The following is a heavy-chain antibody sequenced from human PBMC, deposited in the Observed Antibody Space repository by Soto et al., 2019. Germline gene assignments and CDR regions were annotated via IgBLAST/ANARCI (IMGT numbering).Heavy chain of an antibody. CDR2: IYPGDSDT. CDR3: ARHPGYSSSWDEPDYYHYYMDV. V-gene: IGHV5-51*01. Sequence: GESLKISCKGSGYSFTSYWIGWVRQMPGKGLEWMGFIYPGDSDTRYSPSFQGQVTISADKSISTAYLQWSSLKASDTAMYYCARHPGYSSSWDEPDYYHYYMDVWGKGTTVNVSS. D-gene: IGHD6-13*01. CDR1: GYSFTSYW. J-gene: IGHJ6*03.